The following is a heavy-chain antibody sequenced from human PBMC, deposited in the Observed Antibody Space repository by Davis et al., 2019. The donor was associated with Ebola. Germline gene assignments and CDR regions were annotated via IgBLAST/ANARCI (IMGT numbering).Heavy chain of an antibody. V-gene: IGHV1-2*02. J-gene: IGHJ4*02. D-gene: IGHD7-27*01. Sequence: AASVMVSCKASGYTFTGYYMHWVRQAPGQGLEWMGWINPNSGNTNYAQKFQGRVTMTRDTSITTAYMELSRLRSDDTAVYYCARDGSTSDQKSGELDYWGQGPLVTVSS. CDR2: INPNSGNT. CDR3: ARDGSTSDQKSGELDY. CDR1: GYTFTGYY.